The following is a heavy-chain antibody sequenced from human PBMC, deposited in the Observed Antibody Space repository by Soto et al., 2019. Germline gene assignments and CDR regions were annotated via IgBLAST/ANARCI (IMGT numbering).Heavy chain of an antibody. J-gene: IGHJ3*02. D-gene: IGHD6-13*01. Sequence: EVQLVESGGGLVKPGGSLRLACAASGFTFSSYSMNWVRQAPGKVLEWVSSISSSSSYIYYADSVKGRFTISRDNAKNSLYLQMNSLRAEDTAVYYCARAAGSSWYNRYAFDIWGQGTMVTVSS. V-gene: IGHV3-21*01. CDR1: GFTFSSYS. CDR3: ARAAGSSWYNRYAFDI. CDR2: ISSSSSYI.